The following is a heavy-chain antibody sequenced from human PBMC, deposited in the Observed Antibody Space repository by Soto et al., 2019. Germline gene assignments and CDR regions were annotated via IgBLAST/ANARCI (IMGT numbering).Heavy chain of an antibody. V-gene: IGHV3-23*01. CDR2: ISVSGGST. CDR1: GFTFRNYA. D-gene: IGHD3-22*01. J-gene: IGHJ4*02. CDR3: AKGMYYYDSSGYRLFDF. Sequence: GGSLRLSCAASGFTFRNYAMNWVRQAPGKGLEWVSGISVSGGSTYYADSVKGRFTVSRDNSKNTVFLQMNSLRAEDTAVYFCAKGMYYYDSSGYRLFDFWGQGALVTVSS.